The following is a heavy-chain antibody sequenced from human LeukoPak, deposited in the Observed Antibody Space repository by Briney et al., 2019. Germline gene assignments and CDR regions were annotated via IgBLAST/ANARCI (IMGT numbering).Heavy chain of an antibody. D-gene: IGHD6-13*01. CDR1: GDSISSSSYY. CDR3: ARLYSSSWQFDY. V-gene: IGHV4-39*07. CDR2: IYYSGST. J-gene: IGHJ4*02. Sequence: SETLSLTCTVSGDSISSSSYYWAWIRQPPGKGREWIGSIYYSGSTYYNPSLKSRVTISVDMSKNQFSLKLSSVTAADTAVYYCARLYSSSWQFDYWGQGTLVTVSS.